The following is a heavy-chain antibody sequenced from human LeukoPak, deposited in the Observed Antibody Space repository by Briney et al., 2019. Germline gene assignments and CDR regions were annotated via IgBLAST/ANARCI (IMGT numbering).Heavy chain of an antibody. CDR2: IKQDGSEK. CDR3: ARDRYYDSSGYEDY. V-gene: IGHV3-7*01. CDR1: GFTFSSYW. Sequence: GGSLRLSCAASGFTFSSYWMSRVRQAPGKGLEWVANIKQDGSEKYYVDSVKGRLTISRDNAKNSLYLQMNSLRAEDTAVYYCARDRYYDSSGYEDYWGQGTLVTVSS. J-gene: IGHJ4*02. D-gene: IGHD3-22*01.